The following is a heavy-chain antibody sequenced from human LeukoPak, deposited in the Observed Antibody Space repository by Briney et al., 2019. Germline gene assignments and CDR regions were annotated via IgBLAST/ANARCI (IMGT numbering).Heavy chain of an antibody. CDR3: ARGNSGSPRRHFDY. CDR1: GFTFGGYA. V-gene: IGHV3-30-3*01. J-gene: IGHJ4*02. D-gene: IGHD5-12*01. Sequence: PGRSLRLSCAASGFTFGGYAMHWVRQAPGKGLEWVAVMSYDGTNKYYADSVKGRFTISRDNSKNTLYLQMNSLRAEDTALYYCARGNSGSPRRHFDYWGQGTLVTVSS. CDR2: MSYDGTNK.